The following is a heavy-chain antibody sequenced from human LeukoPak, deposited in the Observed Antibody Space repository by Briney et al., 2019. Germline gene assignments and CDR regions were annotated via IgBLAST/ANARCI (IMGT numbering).Heavy chain of an antibody. CDR2: ISGSGGST. J-gene: IGHJ4*02. CDR1: GFTFSSYG. CDR3: AKDWGYDILTGYFPDY. V-gene: IGHV3-23*01. D-gene: IGHD3-9*01. Sequence: GGSLRLSCAASGFTFSSYGMSWVRQAPGKGLEWVSAISGSGGSTYYADSVKGRFTISRDNAKNSLYLQMNSLRAEDTALYYCAKDWGYDILTGYFPDYWGQGTLVTVSS.